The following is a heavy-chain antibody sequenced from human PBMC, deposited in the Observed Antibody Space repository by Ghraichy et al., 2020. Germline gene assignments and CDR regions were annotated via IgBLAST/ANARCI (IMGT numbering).Heavy chain of an antibody. J-gene: IGHJ4*02. CDR1: GGSISSHI. D-gene: IGHD4-17*01. CDR3: ARVSAADYGDYR. V-gene: IGHV4-59*11. CDR2: IYNSGST. Sequence: SETLSLTCTVSGGSISSHIWSWIRQPPGKGLEWIGNIYNSGSTNYNPSLKSRVTISLDTSKNQFSLRLISVTAADTAVYYCARVSAADYGDYRWGQGTLVTVSS.